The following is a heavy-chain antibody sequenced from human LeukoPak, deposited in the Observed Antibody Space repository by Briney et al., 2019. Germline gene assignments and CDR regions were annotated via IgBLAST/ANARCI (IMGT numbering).Heavy chain of an antibody. CDR1: GGSISSYY. D-gene: IGHD2-2*02. Sequence: PSETLSLTCTVSGGSISSYYWSWIRQPPGKGLEWIGYIYYSGSTNYNPSLTSRVTISVDTSKNQFSLKLSSVTAADTAVYYCARRDIVVVPAAIANKYRYNWFDPWGQGTLVTVSS. CDR3: ARRDIVVVPAAIANKYRYNWFDP. J-gene: IGHJ5*02. V-gene: IGHV4-59*12. CDR2: IYYSGST.